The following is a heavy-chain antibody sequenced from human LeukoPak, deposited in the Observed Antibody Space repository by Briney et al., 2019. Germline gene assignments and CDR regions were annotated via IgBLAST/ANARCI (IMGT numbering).Heavy chain of an antibody. D-gene: IGHD2-15*01. Sequence: GGSLRLSCAASGFTFSNHVMIWVRQAPGKGLEWVSGITASGDSTYYADSVEGRFTMPRDNSKNTVYLQMNSLRVDDTAVYYCARRDIVVVVSASDYWGQGTLVTVSS. CDR3: ARRDIVVVVSASDY. V-gene: IGHV3-23*01. J-gene: IGHJ4*02. CDR1: GFTFSNHV. CDR2: ITASGDST.